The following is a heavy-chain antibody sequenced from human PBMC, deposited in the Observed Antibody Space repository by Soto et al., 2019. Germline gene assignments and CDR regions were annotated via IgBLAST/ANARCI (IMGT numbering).Heavy chain of an antibody. D-gene: IGHD6-6*01. CDR3: AREYSSSATHHKFYYYYYYGMDV. V-gene: IGHV3-30-3*01. CDR1: GFTFSSYA. Sequence: PGGSLRLPCAASGFTFSSYAMPWVRQDPGKGLEWVAVISYDGSNKYYADTVKGRFTIYRDNSKNTLYLQMNSLRAEDTAVYYCAREYSSSATHHKFYYYYYYGMDVWGQGTTVTVSS. J-gene: IGHJ6*02. CDR2: ISYDGSNK.